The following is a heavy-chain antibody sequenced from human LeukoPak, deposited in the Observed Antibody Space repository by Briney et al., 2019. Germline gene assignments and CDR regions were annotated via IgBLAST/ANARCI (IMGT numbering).Heavy chain of an antibody. CDR2: IYSGGST. CDR3: ARVIGSYGDSAY. Sequence: GGSLRLSCAASGFTVSSNYMSWVRQAPGKGLEWVSVIYSGGSTYYSDSVKGRFTISRDNAKNSLYLQMDSLRAEDTAVYYCARVIGSYGDSAYWGQGTLVTVSS. V-gene: IGHV3-53*01. CDR1: GFTVSSNY. J-gene: IGHJ4*02. D-gene: IGHD3-16*01.